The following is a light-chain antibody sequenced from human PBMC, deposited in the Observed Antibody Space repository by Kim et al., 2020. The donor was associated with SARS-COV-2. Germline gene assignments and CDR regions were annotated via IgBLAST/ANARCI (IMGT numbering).Light chain of an antibody. Sequence: SVSPVEGATLSCRASQTVSSYLAWYQQKPGQAPRLIIYGASTRAAGIPARFSGTGSGTEFTLTISSLQSEDFAVYYCQQYNNWPYTFGQGTKLEIK. V-gene: IGKV3-15*01. CDR3: QQYNNWPYT. J-gene: IGKJ2*01. CDR2: GAS. CDR1: QTVSSY.